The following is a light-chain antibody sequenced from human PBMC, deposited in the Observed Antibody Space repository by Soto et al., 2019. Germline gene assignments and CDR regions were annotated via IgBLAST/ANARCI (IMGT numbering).Light chain of an antibody. CDR1: SSNVSNYNY. Sequence: QSALTQPRSVSGSPGQSVAISCTGTSSNVSNYNYVSWYQQHPGKAPKLMIYDVSKRPSGVPDRFSGSKSGNTASLTISGLQAEDEADYYCCSYAGSYTYVFGTGTKLTVL. J-gene: IGLJ1*01. CDR2: DVS. CDR3: CSYAGSYTYV. V-gene: IGLV2-11*01.